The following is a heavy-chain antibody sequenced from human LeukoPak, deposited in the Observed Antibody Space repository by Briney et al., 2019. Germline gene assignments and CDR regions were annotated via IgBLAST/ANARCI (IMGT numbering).Heavy chain of an antibody. V-gene: IGHV1-46*03. J-gene: IGHJ4*02. CDR3: TRERQQPYYFDY. CDR2: ISPSAGST. CDR1: GYTFTNYY. Sequence: ASVKVSCKASGYTFTNYYIHWVRQAPGQGLEWMGIISPSAGSTGFAQKFQGRVTMTSDTSTSTVYMELSSLRSEDTAVYYCTRERQQPYYFDYWGQGTLVTVSS. D-gene: IGHD6-13*01.